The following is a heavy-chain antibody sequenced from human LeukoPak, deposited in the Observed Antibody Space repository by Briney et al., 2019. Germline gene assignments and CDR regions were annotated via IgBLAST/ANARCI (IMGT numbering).Heavy chain of an antibody. CDR3: ARGPTYQPIDF. CDR1: AYSISSGYY. V-gene: IGHV4-38-2*02. CDR2: MYYSETT. D-gene: IGHD2-2*01. J-gene: IGHJ4*02. Sequence: SETLSLTCTVSAYSISSGYYWGWIRQPPGRGLEWIGSMYYSETTYYNPSLKSRVTISVSTSKNHFSLKLSSVTAADTAVYYCARGPTYQPIDFWGQGTLVTVSS.